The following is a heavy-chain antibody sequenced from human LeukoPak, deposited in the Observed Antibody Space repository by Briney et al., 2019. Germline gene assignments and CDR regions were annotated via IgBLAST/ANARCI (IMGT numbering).Heavy chain of an antibody. J-gene: IGHJ4*02. CDR2: IWSDGSSQ. Sequence: GSLRLSCVASGFTFSNYFMHWVRQAPGKGLDWVALIWSDGSSQYYADSVKGRFTISRDNSKNTLYLQMNSLRAEDTAVYYCASGVPAAIYWGQGTLATVSS. D-gene: IGHD2-2*01. CDR1: GFTFSNYF. CDR3: ASGVPAAIY. V-gene: IGHV3-33*01.